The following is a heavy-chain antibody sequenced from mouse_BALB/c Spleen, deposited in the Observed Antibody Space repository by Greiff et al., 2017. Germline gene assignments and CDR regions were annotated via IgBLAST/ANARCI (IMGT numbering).Heavy chain of an antibody. V-gene: IGHV5-12-2*01. J-gene: IGHJ3*01. CDR3: ARHGITTGFAY. D-gene: IGHD2-4*01. CDR2: ISNGGGST. Sequence: EVQVVESGGGLVQPGGSLKLSCAASGFTFSSYTMSWVRQTPEKRLEWVAYISNGGGSTYYPDTVKGRFTISRDNAKNTLYLQMSSLKSEDTAMYYCARHGITTGFAYWGQGTLVTVSA. CDR1: GFTFSSYT.